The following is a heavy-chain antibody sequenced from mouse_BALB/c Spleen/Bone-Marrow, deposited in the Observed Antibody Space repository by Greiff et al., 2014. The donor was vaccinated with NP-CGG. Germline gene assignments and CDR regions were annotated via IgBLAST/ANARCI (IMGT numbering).Heavy chain of an antibody. Sequence: VQVVESGPGLVAPSQSLSITCTVSGFSLTDYGVSWIRQPPGKGLEWLGVIWGAGITYYNSALKSRLSISKDNSKSQVFLKMNSLQTDDTAMYYCAKLTWDEGDYRGQGTTLTVSS. D-gene: IGHD4-1*01. J-gene: IGHJ2*01. CDR2: IWGAGIT. V-gene: IGHV2-6-5*01. CDR1: GFSLTDYG. CDR3: AKLTWDEGDY.